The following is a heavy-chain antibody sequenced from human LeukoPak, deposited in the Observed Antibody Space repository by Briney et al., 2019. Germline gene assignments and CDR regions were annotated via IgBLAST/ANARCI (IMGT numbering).Heavy chain of an antibody. J-gene: IGHJ6*02. CDR2: ISSNGGST. CDR1: GFTFSSYA. Sequence: GGSLRLSCAASGFTFSSYAMHWVRQAPGKGLEYVSAISSNGGSTYYANSMKGRFTISRDNSKNTLYLQMGSLRAEDMAVYYRARVGYTSYYYYGMDVWGQGTTVTVSS. V-gene: IGHV3-64*01. D-gene: IGHD6-13*01. CDR3: ARVGYTSYYYYGMDV.